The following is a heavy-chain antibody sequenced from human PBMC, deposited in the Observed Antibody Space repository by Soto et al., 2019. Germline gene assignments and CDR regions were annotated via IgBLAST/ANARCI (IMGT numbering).Heavy chain of an antibody. Sequence: SETLSLTCTVSGGSISSSSYYWGWIRQPPGKGLEWIGSIYYSGSTYYNPSLKSRVTISVDTSKNQFSLKLSSVTAADTAVYYCARIQYSSGGANYRDYWGQGTLVTVSS. CDR3: ARIQYSSGGANYRDY. V-gene: IGHV4-39*01. CDR1: GGSISSSSYY. CDR2: IYYSGST. J-gene: IGHJ4*02. D-gene: IGHD6-19*01.